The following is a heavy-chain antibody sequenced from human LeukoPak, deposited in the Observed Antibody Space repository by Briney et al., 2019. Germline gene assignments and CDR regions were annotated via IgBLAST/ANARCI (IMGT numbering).Heavy chain of an antibody. V-gene: IGHV4-39*01. J-gene: IGHJ2*01. CDR1: GGSISSSSYY. Sequence: SETLSLTCTVSGGSISSSSYYWGWIRQPPGTGLEWIGSIYYSGSTYYNPSLKSRVTISVDTSKNQFSLKLSSVTAADTAVYYCAKTTVTPEYSDLWGRGTLVTVSS. D-gene: IGHD4-17*01. CDR2: IYYSGST. CDR3: AKTTVTPEYSDL.